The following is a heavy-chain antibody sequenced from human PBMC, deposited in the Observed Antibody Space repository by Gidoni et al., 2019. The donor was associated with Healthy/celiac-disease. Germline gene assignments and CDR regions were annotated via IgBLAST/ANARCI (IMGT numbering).Heavy chain of an antibody. V-gene: IGHV1-46*01. Sequence: QVQLVQSGAEVKKPGASVKVSCKASQYTFTSHYIHWVRQAPGEGLEWMGIINPSGGSTTYTQKFQGRVTMTRDTSTSTVYMELSSLRSEDTAVYYCARGGCGSIACSVDYWGQGTLVTVSS. CDR1: QYTFTSHY. CDR2: INPSGGST. J-gene: IGHJ4*02. CDR3: ARGGCGSIACSVDY. D-gene: IGHD2-2*01.